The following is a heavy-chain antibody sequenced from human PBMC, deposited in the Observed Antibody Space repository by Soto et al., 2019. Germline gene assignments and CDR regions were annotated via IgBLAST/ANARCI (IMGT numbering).Heavy chain of an antibody. CDR3: ARRYYYDSSGYRMDYYYYGMDV. Sequence: VSCKASGGTFSSYAISWVRQAPGQGLEWMGGIIPILGIANYAQKFQGRVTITADKSTSTAYMELSSLRSEDTAVYYCARRYYYDSSGYRMDYYYYGMDVWGQGTTVTVSS. D-gene: IGHD3-22*01. V-gene: IGHV1-69*10. J-gene: IGHJ6*02. CDR1: GGTFSSYA. CDR2: IIPILGIA.